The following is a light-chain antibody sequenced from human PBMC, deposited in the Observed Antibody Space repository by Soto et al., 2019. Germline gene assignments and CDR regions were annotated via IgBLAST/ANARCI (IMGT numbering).Light chain of an antibody. CDR2: GAS. J-gene: IGKJ2*01. CDR3: QQYNEWPRT. V-gene: IGKV3-15*01. CDR1: QSVRTN. Sequence: ETVMTQSPATLSVSPGERVTLSCRASQSVRTNLVWYQQSPGQPPRLLIYGASDRVAGVPDRFSGSGSGTDFTLTISGLQSEDWAVYYCQQYNEWPRTFGQGTKLEIK.